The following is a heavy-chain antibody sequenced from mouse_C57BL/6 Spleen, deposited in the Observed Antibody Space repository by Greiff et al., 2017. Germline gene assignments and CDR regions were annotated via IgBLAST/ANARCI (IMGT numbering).Heavy chain of an antibody. CDR2: IDPETGGT. J-gene: IGHJ2*01. D-gene: IGHD1-1*01. Sequence: QVQLQPSGAELVRPGASVTLSCKASGYTFTDYEMHWVKQTPVHGLEWIGAIDPETGGTAYNQKFKGKAILTADKSSSTAYMELRSLTSEDSAVYYCTRTGITTVVATDFDYWGQGTTLTVSS. CDR3: TRTGITTVVATDFDY. V-gene: IGHV1-15*01. CDR1: GYTFTDYE.